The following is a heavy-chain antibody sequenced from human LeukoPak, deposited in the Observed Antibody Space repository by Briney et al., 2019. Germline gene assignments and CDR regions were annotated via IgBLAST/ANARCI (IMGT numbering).Heavy chain of an antibody. CDR3: ARDCGNSSSWYGDY. CDR1: GYTFTGYY. V-gene: IGHV1-46*01. CDR2: INPSGGST. Sequence: GASVKVSCKASGYTFTGYYMHWVRQDPGHGLEWIGIINPSGGSTSYAQKFQGRVTMTRDTSTSTVYMEVSSLRSEETGVYYCARDCGNSSSWYGDYWGQGTLVTVSS. J-gene: IGHJ4*02. D-gene: IGHD6-13*01.